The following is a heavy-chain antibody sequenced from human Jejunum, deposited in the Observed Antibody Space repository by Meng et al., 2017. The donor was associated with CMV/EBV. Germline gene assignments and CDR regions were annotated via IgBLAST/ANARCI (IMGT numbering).Heavy chain of an antibody. CDR2: ISAYNGNK. CDR1: GYTFTIYV. D-gene: IGHD1-26*01. Sequence: VQVAPAGGEVEKGAALVYVAVKAAGYTFTIYVISGVRQAPGQGHEWMGWISAYNGNKNYAQTLQGRVTMTTETTTRTAYMELGSLRSDDTAVYYCARVEVGITSGDYWGQGTLVTVSS. V-gene: IGHV1-18*01. CDR3: ARVEVGITSGDY. J-gene: IGHJ4*02.